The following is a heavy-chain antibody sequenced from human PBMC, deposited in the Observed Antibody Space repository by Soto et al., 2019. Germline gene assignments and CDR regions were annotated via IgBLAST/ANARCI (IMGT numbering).Heavy chain of an antibody. J-gene: IGHJ6*02. CDR3: ARDHMMDYGSGSRYYYYYGMDV. CDR2: IYYSGST. D-gene: IGHD3-10*01. V-gene: IGHV4-31*03. Sequence: QVQLQESGPGLVKPSQTLSLTCTVSGGSISSGGYYWSWIRQHPGKGLEWIGYIYYSGSTYYNPSLKSRVTISVDTSKNQFSLKLSSVTAADTAVYYCARDHMMDYGSGSRYYYYYGMDVWGQGTTVTVSS. CDR1: GGSISSGGYY.